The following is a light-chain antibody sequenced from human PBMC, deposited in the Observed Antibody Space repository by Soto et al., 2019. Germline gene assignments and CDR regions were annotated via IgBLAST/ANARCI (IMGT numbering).Light chain of an antibody. CDR2: AAS. V-gene: IGKV1-39*01. CDR3: QQSYSTLRT. J-gene: IGKJ1*01. CDR1: QSISSY. Sequence: DIQMTQSPSSLSASVGDRVTITCRASQSISSYLNRYQQKPGKAPKLLIYAASSLQSGVPSRFSGSGSGTDFTVTISSLQPEDFATYHCQQSYSTLRTFGQGTKVDIK.